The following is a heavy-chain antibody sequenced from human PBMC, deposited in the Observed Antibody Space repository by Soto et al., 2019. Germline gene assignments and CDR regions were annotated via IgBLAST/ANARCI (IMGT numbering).Heavy chain of an antibody. Sequence: SVSNAWMNWVRQAPGKGLEWVGRIKSKTDGGKTDYAAPVKGRVTISRDASKNTLYLQMNSLKTEDTAVYYCTPDGWELLPRIHWGQGTLVTVSS. J-gene: IGHJ4*02. CDR1: SVSNAW. CDR2: IKSKTDGGKT. D-gene: IGHD1-26*01. CDR3: TPDGWELLPRIH. V-gene: IGHV3-15*07.